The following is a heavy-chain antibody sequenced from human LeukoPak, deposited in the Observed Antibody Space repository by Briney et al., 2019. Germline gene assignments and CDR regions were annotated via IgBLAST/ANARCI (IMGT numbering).Heavy chain of an antibody. D-gene: IGHD6-19*01. CDR2: IYYSGST. J-gene: IGHJ5*02. CDR1: GGSISSSSYY. V-gene: IGHV4-39*01. CDR3: ARSWLVPRRGWFDP. Sequence: PSETLSLTCTVSGGSISSSSYYWGWIRQPPGKGLGWIGSIYYSGSTYYNPSLKSRVTISVDTSKNQFSLKLSSVTAADTAVYYCARSWLVPRRGWFDPWGQGTLVTVSS.